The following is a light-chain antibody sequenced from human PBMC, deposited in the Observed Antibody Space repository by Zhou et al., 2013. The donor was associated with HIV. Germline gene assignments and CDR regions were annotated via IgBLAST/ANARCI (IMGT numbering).Light chain of an antibody. J-gene: IGKJ4*01. Sequence: DTQMTQSPASLSVSIGDRVTITCQASQDIENFLNWYQHRPGQAPNVLIYDASNLGTGVPSRFSGSGYGTHFSLIINSLQPEDIATYYCQHYDDVGLALGGGTKVEIE. CDR2: DAS. CDR3: QHYDDVGLA. CDR1: QDIENF. V-gene: IGKV1-33*01.